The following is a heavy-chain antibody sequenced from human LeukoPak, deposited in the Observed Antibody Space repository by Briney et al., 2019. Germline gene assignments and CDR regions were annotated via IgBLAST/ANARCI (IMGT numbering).Heavy chain of an antibody. CDR1: GGSIDSTNW. CDR3: ARHYGP. Sequence: PSETLSLTCDVSGGSIDSTNWWNWVRQPPGKGLEWIGSIYYSGSTYYNPSLKSRVTISVDTSKNQFSLKLNSVTATDTAVYYCARHYGPWGQGTLVTVSS. CDR2: IYYSGST. D-gene: IGHD3-10*01. V-gene: IGHV4-39*01. J-gene: IGHJ4*02.